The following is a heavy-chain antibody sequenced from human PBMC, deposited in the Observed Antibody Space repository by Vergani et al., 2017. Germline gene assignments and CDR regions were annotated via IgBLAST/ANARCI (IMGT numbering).Heavy chain of an antibody. J-gene: IGHJ3*02. D-gene: IGHD3-16*01. V-gene: IGHV5-51*03. CDR3: ARESVTGSLMITFGGQPNTDAFDI. Sequence: EVQLVQSGAEVKKPGESLKISCKGSGYSFTSYWIGWVRQMPGKGLEWMGIIYPGDSDTRYSPSFQGQVTISADKSISTACLQWSSLKASDTAMYYCARESVTGSLMITFGGQPNTDAFDIWGQGTMVTVSS. CDR2: IYPGDSDT. CDR1: GYSFTSYW.